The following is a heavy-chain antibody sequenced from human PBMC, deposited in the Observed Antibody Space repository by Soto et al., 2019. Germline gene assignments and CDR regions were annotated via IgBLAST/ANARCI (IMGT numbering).Heavy chain of an antibody. CDR1: GGSFSGYY. J-gene: IGHJ4*02. V-gene: IGHV4-34*01. Sequence: QVQLQQWGAGLLKPSETLSLTCAVYGGSFSGYYWSWIRQPPGKGLEWIGEINHSGSTNYNPSLNSRVTISVTTSKNQFSLKLSSVTAADTAVYYCARSKPVLLWFGESPYFDYGGQGTLVTVSS. CDR3: ARSKPVLLWFGESPYFDY. D-gene: IGHD3-10*01. CDR2: INHSGST.